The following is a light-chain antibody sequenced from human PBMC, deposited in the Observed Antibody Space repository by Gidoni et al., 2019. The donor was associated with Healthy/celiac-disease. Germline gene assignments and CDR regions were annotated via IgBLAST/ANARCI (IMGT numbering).Light chain of an antibody. J-gene: IGKJ1*01. CDR1: QSISSW. CDR2: KAS. V-gene: IGKV1-5*03. CDR3: QQYNSYSKT. Sequence: DIQMTQSPSTLSASVGVRVTITCRDIQSISSWLAWYQQKPGKAPKLLIYKASILESGVPSRFSGSGSGTEFTLTSSSLQPDDFATYYCQQYNSYSKTFGQGTKVEIK.